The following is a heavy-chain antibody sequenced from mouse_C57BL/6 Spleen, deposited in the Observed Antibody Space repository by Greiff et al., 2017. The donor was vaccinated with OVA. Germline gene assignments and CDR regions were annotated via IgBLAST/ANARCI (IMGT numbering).Heavy chain of an antibody. D-gene: IGHD2-1*01. V-gene: IGHV1-39*01. CDR1: GYSFTDYN. J-gene: IGHJ4*01. CDR3: AREGDGNYGGAMDY. Sequence: VQLKESGPELVKPGASVKISCKASGYSFTDYNMNWVKQSNGKSLEWIGVINPNYGTTSYNPTFKGKAPLTVDQSSSTAYMQLNRLTSEDSAVYYGAREGDGNYGGAMDYWGQGTSVTVSS. CDR2: INPNYGTT.